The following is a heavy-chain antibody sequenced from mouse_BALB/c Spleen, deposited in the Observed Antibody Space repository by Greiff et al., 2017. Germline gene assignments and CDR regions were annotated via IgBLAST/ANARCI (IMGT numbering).Heavy chain of an antibody. D-gene: IGHD1-1*01. CDR1: GYTFTSYY. Sequence: QVQLKQSGPELVKPGASVRISCKASGYTFTSYYIHWVKQRPGQGLEWIGWIYPGNVNTKYNEKFKGKATLTADKSSSTAYMQLSSLTSEDSAVYFCARSGGLRDFDYWGQGTTLTVSS. CDR3: ARSGGLRDFDY. J-gene: IGHJ2*01. V-gene: IGHV1S56*01. CDR2: IYPGNVNT.